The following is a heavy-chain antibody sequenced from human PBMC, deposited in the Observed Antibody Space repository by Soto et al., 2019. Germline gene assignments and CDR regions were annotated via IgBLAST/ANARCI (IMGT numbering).Heavy chain of an antibody. J-gene: IGHJ4*02. CDR3: ARDRCTNGVCYAPSDY. CDR1: GFTLSTYA. Sequence: GSLRLSCATSGFTLSTYAMHWFRQAPGKGLEYVSAISSNGRSTYYANSVKGRFTISRDNSKNTLYLQMDSLRAEDMAVYYCARDRCTNGVCYAPSDYWGQGTLVTVSS. V-gene: IGHV3-64*01. D-gene: IGHD2-8*01. CDR2: ISSNGRST.